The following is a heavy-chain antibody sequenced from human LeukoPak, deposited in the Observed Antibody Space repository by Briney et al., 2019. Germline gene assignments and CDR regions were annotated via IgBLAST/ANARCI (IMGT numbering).Heavy chain of an antibody. Sequence: GGSLRLSCAASGLTFSTFAMSWVRQAPGKGLEWVAVISYDGSTQYYADSVKGRFTISRDNSHNTLSLQMNSLKAEDTAVYYCAKGRMMATIMISFDYWGRGTLVTVSS. CDR1: GLTFSTFA. V-gene: IGHV3-30*18. CDR3: AKGRMMATIMISFDY. J-gene: IGHJ4*02. D-gene: IGHD5-24*01. CDR2: ISYDGSTQ.